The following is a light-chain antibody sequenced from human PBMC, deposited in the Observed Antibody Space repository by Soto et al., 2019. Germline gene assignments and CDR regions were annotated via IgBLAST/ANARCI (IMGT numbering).Light chain of an antibody. CDR1: SSDIGGYNY. V-gene: IGLV2-14*01. CDR2: EVS. Sequence: QSALTQSASVSGSPGQSITISCTGTSSDIGGYNYVSWYQQHPDKAPKLMIFEVSNRPSGVSNRFYGSKSGNTASLTISGLLPEDEADYYCSSYTTSSTVAFGGGTKVTVL. CDR3: SSYTTSSTVA. J-gene: IGLJ2*01.